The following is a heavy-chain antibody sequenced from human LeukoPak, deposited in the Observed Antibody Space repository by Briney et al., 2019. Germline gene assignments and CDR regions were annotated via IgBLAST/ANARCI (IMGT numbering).Heavy chain of an antibody. CDR1: GFTCSSYG. CDR3: AKLVVEYCSGGSCYEAY. J-gene: IGHJ4*02. D-gene: IGHD2-15*01. Sequence: GESLKISCAASGFTCSSYGMEWVRQAPGKGLEWLAVIWYDGTNKYYADSVKGRFTISRDNAKNSLYLQVNSLRAEDTAVYYCAKLVVEYCSGGSCYEAYWGQRTLVTVSS. V-gene: IGHV3-33*03. CDR2: IWYDGTNK.